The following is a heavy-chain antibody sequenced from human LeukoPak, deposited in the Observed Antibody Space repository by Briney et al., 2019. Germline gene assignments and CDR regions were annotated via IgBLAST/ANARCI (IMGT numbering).Heavy chain of an antibody. V-gene: IGHV4-34*01. CDR1: GGSFSGYY. D-gene: IGHD3-22*01. Sequence: TSETLSLTCAVYGGSFSGYYWSWLRQPPGKGLEWIGEINHSGSTNYNPSLKSRVTISVDTSKNQFSLKLSSVTAADTAVYYCARGDSSGYYYSWFDPWGQGTLVTVSS. CDR3: ARGDSSGYYYSWFDP. J-gene: IGHJ5*02. CDR2: INHSGST.